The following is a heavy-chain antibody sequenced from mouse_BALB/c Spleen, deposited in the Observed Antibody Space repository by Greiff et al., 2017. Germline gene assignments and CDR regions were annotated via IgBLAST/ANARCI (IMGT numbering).Heavy chain of an antibody. CDR3: IRYYYGSSYGAMDY. Sequence: EVKVEESGGGLVQPGGSMKLSCVASGFTFSNYWMNWVRQSPEKGLEWVAEIRLKSNNYATHYAESVKGRFTISRDDSKSSVYLQMNNLRAEDTGIYYCIRYYYGSSYGAMDYWGQGTSVTVSS. J-gene: IGHJ4*01. D-gene: IGHD1-1*01. CDR2: IRLKSNNYAT. CDR1: GFTFSNYW. V-gene: IGHV6-6*02.